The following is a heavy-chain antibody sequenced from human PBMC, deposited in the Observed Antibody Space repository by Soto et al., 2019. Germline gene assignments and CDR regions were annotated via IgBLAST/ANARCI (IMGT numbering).Heavy chain of an antibody. V-gene: IGHV1-8*01. J-gene: IGHJ6*03. CDR1: GYTFTSYD. Sequence: HVQLVQSGAEVKKPGASVKVSCKASGYTFTSYDINWVRQATGQGLEWMGWMNPNSGNTGYAQKFQARVTMTRNTTKVTAYMLLNGLRSEDTAGYYCARISWGNNYYYYYMDVRGKGTTVTVSS. CDR2: MNPNSGNT. CDR3: ARISWGNNYYYYYMDV. D-gene: IGHD3-16*01.